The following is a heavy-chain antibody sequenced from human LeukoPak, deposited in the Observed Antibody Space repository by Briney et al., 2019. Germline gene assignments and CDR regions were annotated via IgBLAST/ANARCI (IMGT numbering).Heavy chain of an antibody. CDR2: IYASGST. D-gene: IGHD2-8*02. CDR1: GGSLNSYY. V-gene: IGHV4-4*07. CDR3: GGSSLAVIDF. Sequence: SETLSLTCTVSGGSLNSYYWTWLRQPAGKGLEWIGRIYASGSTNYNPSPKSRVTMSVDTSKNQFSLRLVSLTAADTAVYYCGGSSLAVIDFWGQGTLVTVSS. J-gene: IGHJ4*02.